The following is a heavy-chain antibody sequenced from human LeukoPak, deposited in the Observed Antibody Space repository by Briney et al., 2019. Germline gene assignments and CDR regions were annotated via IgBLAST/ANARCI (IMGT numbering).Heavy chain of an antibody. CDR2: IGTAGDT. CDR3: AREDSSGCFDY. J-gene: IGHJ4*02. Sequence: GGSLRLSCAASGFTFSSYDMHWVRQATGKGLEWVSAIGTAGDTYYPGSVKGRFTISRENAKNSLYLQMNSLRAGDTAVYYCAREDSSGCFDYWGQGTLVTVSS. D-gene: IGHD6-19*01. CDR1: GFTFSSYD. V-gene: IGHV3-13*01.